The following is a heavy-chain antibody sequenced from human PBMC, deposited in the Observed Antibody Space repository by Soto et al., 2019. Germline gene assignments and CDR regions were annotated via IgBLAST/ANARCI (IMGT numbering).Heavy chain of an antibody. CDR3: ARDRVATTHYYYYGMDV. V-gene: IGHV1-69*04. D-gene: IGHD5-12*01. CDR1: GGTFSSYT. J-gene: IGHJ6*02. CDR2: IIPILGIA. Sequence: ASVKVSCKASGGTFSSYTISWVRQAPGQGLEWMGRIIPILGIANYAQKFQGRVTITADKSTSTAYMELSSLRSEDTAVYYCARDRVATTHYYYYGMDVWGQGTTVTVSS.